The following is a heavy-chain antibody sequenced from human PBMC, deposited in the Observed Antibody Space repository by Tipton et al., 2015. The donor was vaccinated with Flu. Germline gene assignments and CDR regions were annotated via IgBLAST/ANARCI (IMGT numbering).Heavy chain of an antibody. CDR1: GAPISNSRYY. V-gene: IGHV4-39*07. J-gene: IGHJ4*02. Sequence: TLRLSCTVSGAPISNSRYYWGWVRQPPGKGLQWIGSFYSGGSTYYNPSLKSRVTISGDTSKNQFSLNLTSVTAADTAVFYCARAFGVVPFFDNWGPGTLVTVPS. CDR2: FYSGGST. CDR3: ARAFGVVPFFDN. D-gene: IGHD3-3*01.